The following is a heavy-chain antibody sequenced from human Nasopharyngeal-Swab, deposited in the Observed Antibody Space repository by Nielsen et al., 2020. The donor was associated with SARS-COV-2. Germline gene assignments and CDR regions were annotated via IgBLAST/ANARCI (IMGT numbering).Heavy chain of an antibody. J-gene: IGHJ4*02. V-gene: IGHV1-3*01. CDR2: INAGNGNT. CDR1: GYTFTSYA. D-gene: IGHD6-13*01. Sequence: ASVKVSCKASGYTFTSYAMHWVRQAPGQRLVWMGRINAGNGNTKYSQKFQGRVTITRDTSASTAYMELSSLRSEDTAVYCCARGIAAAGTLDYWGQGTLVTVSS. CDR3: ARGIAAAGTLDY.